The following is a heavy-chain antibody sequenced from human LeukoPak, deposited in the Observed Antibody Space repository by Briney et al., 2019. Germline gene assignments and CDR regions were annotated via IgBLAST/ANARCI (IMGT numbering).Heavy chain of an antibody. Sequence: SETLSLTCAVYGGSFSGYYWSWIRQPPGKGLEWIGEINLSGSTNYNPSLKSRVTISVDTSKNQFSLTLSSVTAADPAVYYCSRHKPHYDILTGYFDYWGQGPRVTVSS. CDR3: SRHKPHYDILTGYFDY. CDR2: INLSGST. J-gene: IGHJ4*02. V-gene: IGHV4-34*01. CDR1: GGSFSGYY. D-gene: IGHD3-9*01.